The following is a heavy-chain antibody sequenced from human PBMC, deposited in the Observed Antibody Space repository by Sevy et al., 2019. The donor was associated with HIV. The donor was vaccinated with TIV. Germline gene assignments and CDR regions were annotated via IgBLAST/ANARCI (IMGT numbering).Heavy chain of an antibody. J-gene: IGHJ4*02. CDR1: GGSFSGYY. V-gene: IGHV4-34*01. CDR2: INHSGST. Sequence: LLQLRRPLSLTCAVYGGSFSGYYWSWIRQPPGKGLEWIGEINHSGSTNYNPSLKSRVTISVDTSKNQFSLKLGSVTAADTAVYYCARRAAGDYVWGSYRSLSCFDYWGQGTLVTVSS. CDR3: ARRAAGDYVWGSYRSLSCFDY. D-gene: IGHD3-16*02.